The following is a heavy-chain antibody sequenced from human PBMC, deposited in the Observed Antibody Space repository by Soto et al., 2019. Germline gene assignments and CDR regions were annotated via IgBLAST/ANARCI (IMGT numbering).Heavy chain of an antibody. CDR3: ARDRREQLRSPRGMDV. CDR1: GGSISIYY. CDR2: IYTSGST. V-gene: IGHV4-4*07. D-gene: IGHD3-3*01. J-gene: IGHJ6*02. Sequence: PSETLSLTCTVSGGSISIYYWSLIRQPAGKGLEWIGRIYTSGSTNYNPSLKSRVTMSVDTSKNQFSLKLSSVTAADTAVYYCARDRREQLRSPRGMDVWGQGTTVTVFS.